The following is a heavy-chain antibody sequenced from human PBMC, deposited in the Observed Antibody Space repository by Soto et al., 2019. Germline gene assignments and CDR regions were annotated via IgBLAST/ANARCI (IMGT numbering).Heavy chain of an antibody. Sequence: GASVKVSCKTSGNSFTSYYIHWVRQAPGQGLEWMGVINPIGGRTTYAQKFQGRVAMTRDTSTSTLYMDLSSLRSDDTAVYYCTRDLSSGFDYWGQGTQVTVSS. CDR3: TRDLSSGFDY. CDR1: GNSFTSYY. D-gene: IGHD3-22*01. V-gene: IGHV1-46*01. CDR2: INPIGGRT. J-gene: IGHJ4*02.